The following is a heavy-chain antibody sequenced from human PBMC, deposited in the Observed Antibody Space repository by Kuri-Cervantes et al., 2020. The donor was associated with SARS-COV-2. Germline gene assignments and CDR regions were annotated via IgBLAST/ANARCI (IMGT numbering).Heavy chain of an antibody. CDR2: IIPIFGTA. J-gene: IGHJ6*03. Sequence: SVKVSCKASGDTFSSYAISWVRQAPGQGLEWMGGIIPIFGTANYAQKFQGRVTITADKSTSTAYMELSSLRSEDTAVYYCARGDIVVVPRPYYYYMDVWGKGTTVTVSS. D-gene: IGHD2-2*01. CDR1: GDTFSSYA. V-gene: IGHV1-69*06. CDR3: ARGDIVVVPRPYYYYMDV.